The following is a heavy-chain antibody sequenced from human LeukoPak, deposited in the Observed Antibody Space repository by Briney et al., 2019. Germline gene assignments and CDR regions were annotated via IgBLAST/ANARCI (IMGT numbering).Heavy chain of an antibody. V-gene: IGHV3-74*01. CDR1: GFTFRNHW. J-gene: IGHJ4*02. CDR3: ARNNWGIDY. CDR2: INYDGSDT. Sequence: GGSLRLSCAASGFTFRNHWMHWVRQAPGKGLLWVARINYDGSDTSHADSVEGRLTIPRDNAKDTSYLQMNSLRVEDTAVYYCARNNWGIDYWGQGTLVAVSS. D-gene: IGHD7-27*01.